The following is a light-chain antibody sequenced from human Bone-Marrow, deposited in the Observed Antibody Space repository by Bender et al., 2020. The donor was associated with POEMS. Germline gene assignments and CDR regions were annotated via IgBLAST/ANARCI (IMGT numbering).Light chain of an antibody. CDR3: SSWDDSLSGWV. CDR1: SSNIGAGYD. J-gene: IGLJ3*02. Sequence: QSVLTQPPSVSEAPGQRVTFSCTGSSSNIGAGYDVHWYQQLPGTAPKLLIYGNNNRPSGVPDRFSGSKSGTSASLAISDIQSEDEGDYYCSSWDDSLSGWVFGGGTKLTVL. V-gene: IGLV1-40*01. CDR2: GNN.